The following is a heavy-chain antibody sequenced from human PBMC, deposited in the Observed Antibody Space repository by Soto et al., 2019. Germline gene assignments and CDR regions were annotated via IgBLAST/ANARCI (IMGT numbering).Heavy chain of an antibody. Sequence: GASVKVSCKASGYTFTSYGISWVRQAPGQGLEWMGWISAYNGNTNYAQKLQGRVTMTTDTSNNHFSLKLSSVTAADTAVYYCARMNSLPAAHPMSRVDHHYGMDVWGQGTTVTVSS. J-gene: IGHJ6*02. CDR1: GYTFTSYG. CDR3: ARMNSLPAAHPMSRVDHHYGMDV. D-gene: IGHD2-2*01. CDR2: ISAYNGNT. V-gene: IGHV1-18*01.